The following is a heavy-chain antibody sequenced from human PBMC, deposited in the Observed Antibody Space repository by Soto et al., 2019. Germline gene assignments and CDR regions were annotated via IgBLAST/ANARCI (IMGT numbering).Heavy chain of an antibody. CDR2: ISYDGSRK. CDR3: ANAVDPGKTITFAGVERPNIDQ. Sequence: QVQLVESGGGVVQPGTSLRLSCAASGFTFKNYGMDWVRQAPGSGLEWGAAISYDGSRKDHADSVKGRFTISRDNSDNTLYLQMNSLRPEDRAVYYCANAVDPGKTITFAGVERPNIDQWGQGTLLTVSS. CDR1: GFTFKNYG. J-gene: IGHJ4*02. D-gene: IGHD3-16*01. V-gene: IGHV3-30*18.